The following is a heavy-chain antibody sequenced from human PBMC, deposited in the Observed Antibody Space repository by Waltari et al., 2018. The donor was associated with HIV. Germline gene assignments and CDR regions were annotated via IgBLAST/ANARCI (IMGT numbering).Heavy chain of an antibody. CDR1: GYTFTSYD. V-gene: IGHV1-8*01. Sequence: QVQLVQSGAEVKKTGASVKVSCKASGYTFTSYDINWVRPATGQGLEWMGWMNPNSGNTGYAQKFQGRVTMTRNTSISTAYMELSSLRSEDTAVYYCARDLGYYDSNRGFDYWGQGTLVTVSS. D-gene: IGHD3-22*01. CDR2: MNPNSGNT. CDR3: ARDLGYYDSNRGFDY. J-gene: IGHJ4*02.